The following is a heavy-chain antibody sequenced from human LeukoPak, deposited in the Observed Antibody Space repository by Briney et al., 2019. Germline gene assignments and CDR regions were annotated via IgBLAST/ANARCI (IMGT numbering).Heavy chain of an antibody. CDR1: GGSISSYY. Sequence: KTSETLSLTCTVSGGSISSYYWSWIRQPAGKGLEWIGRIYTSGSTNYNPSLKSRVTMSVDTSKNQFSLKLSSVTAADTAVYYCARVVTMMANGRNAFDIWGQGTMVTVSS. CDR3: ARVVTMMANGRNAFDI. D-gene: IGHD3-22*01. CDR2: IYTSGST. V-gene: IGHV4-4*07. J-gene: IGHJ3*02.